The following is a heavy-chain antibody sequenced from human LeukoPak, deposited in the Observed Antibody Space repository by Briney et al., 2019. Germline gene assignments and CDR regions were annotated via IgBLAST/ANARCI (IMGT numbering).Heavy chain of an antibody. Sequence: ASVKVSCKASGYTFIGYYMYWVRQAPGQGLECMGWINPKTGDTNYAEKFQDRVTMTSYTSTSTAYMELSGLRSDDTAVYDCARDMGHYDSSAHDIWGQGTLVTVSS. J-gene: IGHJ4*02. CDR1: GYTFIGYY. CDR3: ARDMGHYDSSAHDI. CDR2: INPKTGDT. D-gene: IGHD3-22*01. V-gene: IGHV1-2*02.